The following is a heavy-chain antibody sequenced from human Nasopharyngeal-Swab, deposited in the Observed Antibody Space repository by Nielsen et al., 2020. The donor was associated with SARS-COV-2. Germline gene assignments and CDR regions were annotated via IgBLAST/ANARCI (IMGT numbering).Heavy chain of an antibody. V-gene: IGHV3-33*01. D-gene: IGHD6-19*01. CDR1: GFTFSSYG. CDR3: ARDYRPQRSIAVAGTY. J-gene: IGHJ4*02. Sequence: GESLKISCAASGFTFSSYGMHWVRQAPGKGLEWVAVIWYDGSNKYYGDSVKGRFTISRDNSKNTLYLQMNSLRAEDTAVYYCARDYRPQRSIAVAGTYWGQGTLVTVSS. CDR2: IWYDGSNK.